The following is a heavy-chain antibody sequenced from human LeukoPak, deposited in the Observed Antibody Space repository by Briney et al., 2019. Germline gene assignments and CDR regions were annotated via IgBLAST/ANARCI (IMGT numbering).Heavy chain of an antibody. CDR1: GFTFSSYW. D-gene: IGHD1-26*01. V-gene: IGHV3-74*01. Sequence: GGSLRLSCAASGFTFSSYWMHWVRQAPGKGLVWVSRIYSDGSNTNYADSVKGRFTISRDNAKNSLYLQMNSLRAEDTAVYYCARGSLVVGAQYYFDYWGQGTLVTVSS. CDR2: IYSDGSNT. CDR3: ARGSLVVGAQYYFDY. J-gene: IGHJ4*02.